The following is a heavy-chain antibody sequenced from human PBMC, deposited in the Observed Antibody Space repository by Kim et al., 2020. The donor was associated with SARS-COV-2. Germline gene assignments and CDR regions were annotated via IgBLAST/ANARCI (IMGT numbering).Heavy chain of an antibody. D-gene: IGHD1-7*01. CDR3: ARPRAYNWNYPFDY. J-gene: IGHJ4*02. Sequence: GGSLRLSCAASGFTFSSYGMHWVRQAPGKGLEWVAVIWYDGSNKYYADSVKGRFTISRDNSKNTLYLQMNSLRAEDTAVYYCARPRAYNWNYPFDYWCQGTLVTVSS. CDR2: IWYDGSNK. CDR1: GFTFSSYG. V-gene: IGHV3-33*01.